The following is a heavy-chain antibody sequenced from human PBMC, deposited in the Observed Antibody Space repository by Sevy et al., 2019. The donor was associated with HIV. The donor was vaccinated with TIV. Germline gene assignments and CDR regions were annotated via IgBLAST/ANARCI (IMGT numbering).Heavy chain of an antibody. Sequence: ASVKVSCKASGYTFTSYGISWVRQAPGQGLEWMGWISAYNGNTNYAQKLQGRVTMTTDRSTSTAYMGLKGVRADDTAGYYCATEYGALEYSRSGKGYWGQGTLVTVSS. D-gene: IGHD6-6*01. V-gene: IGHV1-18*01. CDR1: GYTFTSYG. CDR3: ATEYGALEYSRSGKGY. CDR2: ISAYNGNT. J-gene: IGHJ4*02.